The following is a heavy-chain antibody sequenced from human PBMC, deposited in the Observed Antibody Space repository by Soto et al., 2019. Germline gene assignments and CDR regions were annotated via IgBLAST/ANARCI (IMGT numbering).Heavy chain of an antibody. Sequence: SETLSLTCTVSSGSISTYYWSWIRQPPGKGLEWIGYIYYTGSTNYNPSLKTRVAISMDTSKNQFSLKLSSVTAADTAVYYCARVRWLRFSSGPGFDYWGQGTLVTVSS. CDR1: SGSISTYY. D-gene: IGHD5-12*01. CDR2: IYYTGST. CDR3: ARVRWLRFSSGPGFDY. V-gene: IGHV4-59*01. J-gene: IGHJ4*02.